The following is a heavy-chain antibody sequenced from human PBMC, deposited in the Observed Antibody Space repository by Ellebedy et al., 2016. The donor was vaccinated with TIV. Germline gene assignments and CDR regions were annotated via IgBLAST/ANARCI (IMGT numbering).Heavy chain of an antibody. J-gene: IGHJ4*02. D-gene: IGHD6-19*01. CDR2: IGTAGDT. Sequence: GESLKISXAASGFTFSSYDMHWVRQATGKGLEWVSAIGTAGDTYYPGSVKGRFTISRDNAKNSLYLQMNSLRDEDTAVYYCARGWLLDYWGQGTLVTVSS. CDR3: ARGWLLDY. CDR1: GFTFSSYD. V-gene: IGHV3-13*01.